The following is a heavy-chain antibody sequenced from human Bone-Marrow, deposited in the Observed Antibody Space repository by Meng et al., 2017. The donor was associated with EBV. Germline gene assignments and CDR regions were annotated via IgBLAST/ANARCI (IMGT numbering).Heavy chain of an antibody. CDR2: VNPDSGGT. J-gene: IGHJ3*01. Sequence: VPLIQSGAEVTKPGASVKVSCKVSGYRFSAYYIHWMRQAPGQGLEWMGRVNPDSGGTYYAQKFLGRVTMTGDTSITTAYLDLSSLTYDDTAVYYCARGFSSTDDAFDVWGQGTMVTVSS. V-gene: IGHV1-2*06. CDR3: ARGFSSTDDAFDV. CDR1: GYRFSAYY. D-gene: IGHD3-3*01.